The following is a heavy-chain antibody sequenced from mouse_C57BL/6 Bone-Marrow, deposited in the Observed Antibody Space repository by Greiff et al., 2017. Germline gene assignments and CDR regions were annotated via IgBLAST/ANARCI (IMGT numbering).Heavy chain of an antibody. Sequence: EVQLQQSGTVLARPGASVKMSCKTSGYTFTSYWMHWVKQRPGQGLEWIGAIYPGNSDTSYNQKFKGKAKLTAVTSASTAYMELSSLTNEDSAVYYCTRIYYYGSSYVRYFDVWGTGTTVTVSS. CDR2: IYPGNSDT. J-gene: IGHJ1*03. CDR3: TRIYYYGSSYVRYFDV. V-gene: IGHV1-5*01. CDR1: GYTFTSYW. D-gene: IGHD1-1*01.